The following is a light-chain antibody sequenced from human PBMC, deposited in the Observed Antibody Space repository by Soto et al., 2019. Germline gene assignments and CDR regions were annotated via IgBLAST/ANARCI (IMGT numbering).Light chain of an antibody. V-gene: IGLV2-14*01. CDR2: DVS. CDR1: TSDVGGYNY. CDR3: GSYTSSSTLRV. J-gene: IGLJ1*01. Sequence: QSALTQPASVSGSPGQSITISCTGTTSDVGGYNYVSWYQQHPGKAPKLMIYDVSNRPSGVSDRFSGSKSGNTASLTISGLQAEDEADYYCGSYTSSSTLRVFGTGTKLAVL.